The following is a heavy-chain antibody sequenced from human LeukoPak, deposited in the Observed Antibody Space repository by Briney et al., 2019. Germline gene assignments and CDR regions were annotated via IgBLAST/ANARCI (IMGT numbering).Heavy chain of an antibody. D-gene: IGHD2-15*01. J-gene: IGHJ4*02. V-gene: IGHV4-34*01. CDR2: INHSGST. CDR3: ASVRCSGGTCYLLDY. Sequence: SETLSLTCAVYGGSFSGYYWSWIRQPPGKGLEWIGEINHSGSTNYNPSLKSRVTISVDTSKSQFSLKLSSVTAADTAIYYCASVRCSGGTCYLLDYWGQGTLVTVSS. CDR1: GGSFSGYY.